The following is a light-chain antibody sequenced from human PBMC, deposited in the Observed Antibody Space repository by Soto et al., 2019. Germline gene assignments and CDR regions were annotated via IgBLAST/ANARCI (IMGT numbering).Light chain of an antibody. V-gene: IGKV4-1*01. J-gene: IGKJ1*01. CDR2: WAS. CDR3: QQYYSPWT. Sequence: DIVMTQSPDSLAVSLGERATINCKSSQSVLYSSNNKNYLAWYQQKPGQPPKLFIYWASTRESGVPVRFSGSGSGTDFSLTISSLQAEDVAVYYCQQYYSPWTFVQGTKVEIK. CDR1: QSVLYSSNNKNY.